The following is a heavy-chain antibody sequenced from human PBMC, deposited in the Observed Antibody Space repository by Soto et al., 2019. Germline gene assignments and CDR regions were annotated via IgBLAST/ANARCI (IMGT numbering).Heavy chain of an antibody. CDR1: GFTLSDYG. Sequence: QVQLVESGGGVVQPGRSLRLSCTASGFTLSDYGMHWVRQAPGKGLEWVAVIWHDGGAKYYADSVTGRFTISRDNSKNTVHLQIDSLDTEDTALYYCARDPGRDSPIDYWGQGTLVTVSS. V-gene: IGHV3-33*01. CDR2: IWHDGGAK. D-gene: IGHD3-22*01. CDR3: ARDPGRDSPIDY. J-gene: IGHJ4*02.